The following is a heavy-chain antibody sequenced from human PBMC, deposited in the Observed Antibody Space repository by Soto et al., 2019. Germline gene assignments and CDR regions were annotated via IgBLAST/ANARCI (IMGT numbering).Heavy chain of an antibody. V-gene: IGHV1-18*01. Sequence: ASVKVTCKASGYTFTSYDINWVRQATGQGLEWMGWMNPNNGNTNYAQKLQGRVTMTTGTSTSTAYMELRSLRSDDTAVYYCARDYGNYGGTPLTTIFDYWGQGTLVTVSS. D-gene: IGHD4-17*01. CDR1: GYTFTSYD. CDR2: MNPNNGNT. J-gene: IGHJ4*02. CDR3: ARDYGNYGGTPLTTIFDY.